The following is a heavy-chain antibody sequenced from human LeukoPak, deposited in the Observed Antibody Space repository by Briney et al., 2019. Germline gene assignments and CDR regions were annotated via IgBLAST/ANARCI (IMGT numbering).Heavy chain of an antibody. CDR3: AKAGAAAGTYYFDY. Sequence: GGSLRLSCAASGFTFSSYGMHWVRQAPGKGLEGVAFIRYDGSNKYYADSVKGRFTISRDNSKNTLYLQMNSLRAEDTAVYYCAKAGAAAGTYYFDYWGQGTLVTVSS. V-gene: IGHV3-30*02. J-gene: IGHJ4*02. D-gene: IGHD6-13*01. CDR1: GFTFSSYG. CDR2: IRYDGSNK.